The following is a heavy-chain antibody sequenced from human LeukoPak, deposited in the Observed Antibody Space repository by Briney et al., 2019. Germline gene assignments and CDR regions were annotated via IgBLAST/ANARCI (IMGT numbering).Heavy chain of an antibody. CDR2: IYSGGRT. CDR1: GFTVSSNY. Sequence: GGSLRLSCAASGFTVSSNYMSWVRQAPGKGLEWVSVIYSGGRTYYADSVKGRFTISSHNSKNTLYFQMNSLRAEDTAVYYCARVNGGGFDHWGQGTLVTVSS. CDR3: ARVNGGGFDH. D-gene: IGHD3-10*01. V-gene: IGHV3-53*04. J-gene: IGHJ4*02.